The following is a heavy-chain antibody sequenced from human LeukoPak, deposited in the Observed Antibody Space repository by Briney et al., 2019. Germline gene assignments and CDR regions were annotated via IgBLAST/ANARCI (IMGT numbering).Heavy chain of an antibody. V-gene: IGHV3-7*03. CDR3: AKDLVTGSLDY. D-gene: IGHD3-10*01. CDR2: IKQDESEK. Sequence: GGSLRLSCAASGFTFSSYWMSWVRQAPGKGLEWVANIKQDESEKYYVDSVRGRFTISRDNSKNTLYLQMNSLRAEDTAIYYCAKDLVTGSLDYWGQGTLVTVSS. J-gene: IGHJ4*02. CDR1: GFTFSSYW.